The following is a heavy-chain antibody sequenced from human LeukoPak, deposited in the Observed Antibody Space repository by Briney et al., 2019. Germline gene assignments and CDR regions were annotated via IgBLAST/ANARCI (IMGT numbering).Heavy chain of an antibody. V-gene: IGHV3-23*01. D-gene: IGHD2-2*01. CDR2: ISVSDGST. CDR1: GFTSSDYT. J-gene: IGHJ4*02. CDR3: AKDRYCSSTNCPYDY. Sequence: GGSLRLSCAASGFTSSDYTMNWVRQAPGKGPEWVSGISVSDGSTYYADSVKGRSTMSRDNSNNMLFLQMNSLRAEDTAVYYCAKDRYCSSTNCPYDYWGQGTLVAVSS.